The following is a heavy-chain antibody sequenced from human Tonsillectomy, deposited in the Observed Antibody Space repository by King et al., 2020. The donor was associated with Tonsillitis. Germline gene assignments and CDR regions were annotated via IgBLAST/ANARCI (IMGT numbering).Heavy chain of an antibody. CDR3: AKVRDTAMVRAPGCLAY. J-gene: IGHJ4*02. CDR2: ISGSGGGT. D-gene: IGHD5-18*01. V-gene: IGHV3-23*04. Sequence: QLVQSGGGLVQPGGSLRLSCAASGFTFSSYAMSWVRQAPGKGLEWVSGISGSGGGTYYADSVKGRFTISRDNAKKTLYLQMNSMRAEDTAVYYCAKVRDTAMVRAPGCLAYWGQGTLVTVSS. CDR1: GFTFSSYA.